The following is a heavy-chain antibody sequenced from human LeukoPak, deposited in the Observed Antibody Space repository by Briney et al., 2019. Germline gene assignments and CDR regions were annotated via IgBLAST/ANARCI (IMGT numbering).Heavy chain of an antibody. D-gene: IGHD1-26*01. CDR1: GFTFSNYW. Sequence: PGGSLRLSCASSGFTFSNYWMSWVRQAPGKGLEWLANIKQDGSEKFYVDSVTGRFTISRDNAKNSVYLQMNSLRAEDTAVYYCASDKVVGASSLDYWGQGTLVTVSS. CDR2: IKQDGSEK. J-gene: IGHJ4*02. V-gene: IGHV3-7*01. CDR3: ASDKVVGASSLDY.